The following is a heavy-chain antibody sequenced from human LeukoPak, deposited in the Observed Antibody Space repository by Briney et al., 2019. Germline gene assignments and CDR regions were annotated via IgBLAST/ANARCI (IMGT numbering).Heavy chain of an antibody. CDR2: ISGSGGST. Sequence: GGSLRLSCAASGFTFSSYAMSWVRQAPGKGLEWLSAISGSGGSTYYAYSVKGRFTISRDNSKNTLYLQMNSLRAEDTAVYYCAKDLNYDFWSGYPDYWGQGTLVTVSS. CDR1: GFTFSSYA. CDR3: AKDLNYDFWSGYPDY. V-gene: IGHV3-23*01. J-gene: IGHJ4*02. D-gene: IGHD3-3*01.